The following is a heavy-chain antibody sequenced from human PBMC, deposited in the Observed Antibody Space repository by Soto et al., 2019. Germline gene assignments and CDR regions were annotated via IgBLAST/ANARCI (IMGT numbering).Heavy chain of an antibody. V-gene: IGHV4-31*03. J-gene: IGHJ2*01. CDR1: GGSISSGGYY. D-gene: IGHD6-19*01. CDR3: ARARPAVAGKNGLGWYFDL. CDR2: IYYSGST. Sequence: SETLSLTCTVSGGSISSGGYYWSWIRQHPGKGLEWIGYIYYSGSTYYNPSLKSRVTISVDTSKNQFSLKLSSVTAADTAVYYCARARPAVAGKNGLGWYFDLWGRGTLVTVS.